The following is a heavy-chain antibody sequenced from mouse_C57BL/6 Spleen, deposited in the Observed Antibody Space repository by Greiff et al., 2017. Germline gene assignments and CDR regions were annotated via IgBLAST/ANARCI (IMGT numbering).Heavy chain of an antibody. CDR1: GYSFTGYY. J-gene: IGHJ2*01. V-gene: IGHV1-43*01. Sequence: VQLQQSGPELVKPGASVKISCKASGYSFTGYYMHWVKQSSEKSLEWIGEINPSTGGTSYNQKFKCKATLTVDKSSSTAYMQLKSLTSEDSAVYYCARSLPYYYGSSYGYFDYWGQGTTLTVAS. CDR2: INPSTGGT. D-gene: IGHD1-1*01. CDR3: ARSLPYYYGSSYGYFDY.